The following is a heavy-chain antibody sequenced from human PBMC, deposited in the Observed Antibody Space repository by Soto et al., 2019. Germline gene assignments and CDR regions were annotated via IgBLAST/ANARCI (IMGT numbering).Heavy chain of an antibody. J-gene: IGHJ4*02. D-gene: IGHD6-19*01. CDR3: ARDKADSSGWPDFDC. CDR1: GFTFSTYN. Sequence: GGSLRLSCAASGFTFSTYNMNWVRQAPGKGLEWISYIGSSSSSIYYADSVKGRFIISRDNAKNSLYLQMNSLRDDDTAVYYCARDKADSSGWPDFDCWGQGTLVTVSS. V-gene: IGHV3-48*02. CDR2: IGSSSSSI.